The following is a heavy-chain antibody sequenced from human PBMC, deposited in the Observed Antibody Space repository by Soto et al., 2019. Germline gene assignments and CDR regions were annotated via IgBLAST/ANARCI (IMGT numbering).Heavy chain of an antibody. D-gene: IGHD6-13*01. CDR1: GYSFTSYW. J-gene: IGHJ5*02. Sequence: PGESLKISCKGSGYSFTSYWIGWVRQMPGKGLEWMGIIYPGDSDTRYSPSFQGQVTISADKSISTAYLQWSSLKASYTAMYYCARYSSSWYSAFDPWGQGTLVTVSS. CDR3: ARYSSSWYSAFDP. CDR2: IYPGDSDT. V-gene: IGHV5-51*01.